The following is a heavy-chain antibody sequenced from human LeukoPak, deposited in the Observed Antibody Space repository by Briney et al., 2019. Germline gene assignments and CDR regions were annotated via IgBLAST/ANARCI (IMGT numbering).Heavy chain of an antibody. J-gene: IGHJ4*02. CDR1: GFTFSSYG. D-gene: IGHD1-26*01. V-gene: IGHV3-30*02. CDR2: IRYDGSNK. Sequence: GGSLRLSCAASGFTFSSYGMHWVRQAPGKGLEWVAFIRYDGSNKYYADSVNGRFTISRDNSKNTLYLQMNSLRAEDTAVYYCAKSRGKVGATYFDYWGQGTLVTVSS. CDR3: AKSRGKVGATYFDY.